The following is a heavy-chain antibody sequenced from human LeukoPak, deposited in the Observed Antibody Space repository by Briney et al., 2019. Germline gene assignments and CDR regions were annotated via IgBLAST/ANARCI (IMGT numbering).Heavy chain of an antibody. D-gene: IGHD2-2*01. V-gene: IGHV4-39*01. J-gene: IGHJ4*02. CDR1: GGSISSGDYY. CDR3: ARHDCSSTSCYLVTGTTFNY. CDR2: IYHSGST. Sequence: SQTLSLTCTVSGGSISSGDYYWGWIRQPPGKGLEWIGGIYHSGSTYYNPSLKSRVTISVDTSKNQFSLKLSSVTAADTAVYYCARHDCSSTSCYLVTGTTFNYWGQGTLVTVSS.